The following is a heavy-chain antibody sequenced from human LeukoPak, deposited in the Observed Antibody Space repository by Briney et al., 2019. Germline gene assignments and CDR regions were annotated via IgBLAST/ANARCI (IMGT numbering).Heavy chain of an antibody. Sequence: SQTLSLTCTVSGGSISSGSYYWSWIRQPAGKGLEWIGRIYTSGSTNYNPSLKSRVTISVDTSKNQFSLKLSSVTAADTAVYYCARDNWNYDGYRAVWGQGTLVTVSS. J-gene: IGHJ4*02. CDR3: ARDNWNYDGYRAV. V-gene: IGHV4-61*02. D-gene: IGHD1-7*01. CDR2: IYTSGST. CDR1: GGSISSGSYY.